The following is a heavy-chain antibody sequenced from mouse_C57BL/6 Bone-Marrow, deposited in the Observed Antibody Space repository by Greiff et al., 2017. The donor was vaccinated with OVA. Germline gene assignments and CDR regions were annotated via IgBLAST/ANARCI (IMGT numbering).Heavy chain of an antibody. V-gene: IGHV2-2*01. D-gene: IGHD2-13*01. CDR3: DRETTYFDF. J-gene: IGHJ1*03. Sequence: QVQLQQSGPGLVQPSQSLSISCTASGFTFTSYGVHWVRQSPGKGLEWLGVIWSGGSTDYNAAFISRMSISKDNSKSQVFLKMNSLQADDTAIYYCDRETTYFDFWGTGTTVTVSS. CDR1: GFTFTSYG. CDR2: IWSGGST.